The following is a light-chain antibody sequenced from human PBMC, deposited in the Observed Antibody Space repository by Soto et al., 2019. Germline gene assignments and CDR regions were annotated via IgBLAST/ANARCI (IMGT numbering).Light chain of an antibody. V-gene: IGLV1-36*01. Sequence: QSVLTQPPSVSEAPRQRVTISCSGSSSNIGNNAVNWYQQLPGKAPKLLIYYDDLLPSGVSDRFSGSKSGTSASLAISGLQSVDEADYYCAAWDDSLNGLVFGGGTKLPVL. CDR2: YDD. CDR1: SSNIGNNA. CDR3: AAWDDSLNGLV. J-gene: IGLJ2*01.